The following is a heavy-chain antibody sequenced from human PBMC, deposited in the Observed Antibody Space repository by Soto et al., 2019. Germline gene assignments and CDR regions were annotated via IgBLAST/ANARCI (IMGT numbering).Heavy chain of an antibody. CDR3: ARGVVPAAIAGDWFDP. Sequence: QVQLVQSGAEVKKPGASVKVSCKASGYTFTSYDINWVRQATGQGLEWMGWMNPNSGNTGYAQKFQGRVTMTRNTPISTAYMELSSLRSEDTAVYYCARGVVPAAIAGDWFDPWGQGTLVTVSS. J-gene: IGHJ5*02. CDR1: GYTFTSYD. D-gene: IGHD2-2*01. V-gene: IGHV1-8*01. CDR2: MNPNSGNT.